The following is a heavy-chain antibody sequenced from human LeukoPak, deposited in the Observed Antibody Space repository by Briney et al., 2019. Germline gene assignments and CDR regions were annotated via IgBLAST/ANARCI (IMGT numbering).Heavy chain of an antibody. J-gene: IGHJ6*03. CDR2: IKQDESEK. D-gene: IGHD6-13*01. Sequence: GRSLRLSCVASGFTFSSYAMHWVRQAPGKGLEWVANIKQDESEKYFVDSVEGRFTISRDNAKNSLYLQMNSLRGEDTAVYYCAREIRYFSSSKSYFYMDVWGKGTTVTVSS. CDR3: AREIRYFSSSKSYFYMDV. CDR1: GFTFSSYA. V-gene: IGHV3-7*01.